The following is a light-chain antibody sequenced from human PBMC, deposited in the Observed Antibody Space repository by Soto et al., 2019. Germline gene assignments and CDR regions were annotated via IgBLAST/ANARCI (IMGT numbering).Light chain of an antibody. CDR2: GAS. CDR1: QSLSGNY. J-gene: IGKJ1*01. Sequence: GWTQYTGTLSLSPGERATLSCRASQSLSGNYLAWYQQKPGQAPRLLIYGASTRATGIPARFSGSGSGTEFTLTISSLEPEDFAVYYCQQRSNWPPWTFGQGTMVAIK. CDR3: QQRSNWPPWT. V-gene: IGKV3D-20*02.